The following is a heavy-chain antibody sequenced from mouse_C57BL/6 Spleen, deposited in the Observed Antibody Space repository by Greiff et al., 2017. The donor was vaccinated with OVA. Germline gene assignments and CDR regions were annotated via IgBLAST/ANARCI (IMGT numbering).Heavy chain of an antibody. J-gene: IGHJ2*01. CDR2: INPNNGGT. CDR3: ARRGSGYSYYFDY. CDR1: GYTFTDYN. V-gene: IGHV1-18*01. D-gene: IGHD3-2*02. Sequence: EVQGVESGPALVKPGASVKIPCKASGYTFTDYNMDWVKQSHGKSLEWIGDINPNNGGTIYNQKFKGKATLTVDKSSSTAYMELRSLTSEDTAVYYCARRGSGYSYYFDYWGQGTTLTVSS.